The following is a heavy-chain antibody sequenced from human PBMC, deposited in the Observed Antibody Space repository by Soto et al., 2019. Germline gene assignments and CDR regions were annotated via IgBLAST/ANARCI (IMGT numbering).Heavy chain of an antibody. CDR1: GCSISSSSYY. CDR3: ARHGDIVVVVGYMDV. D-gene: IGHD2-15*01. V-gene: IGHV4-39*01. CDR2: IYYSGST. Sequence: SETLSLTCTVSGCSISSSSYYWGWIRQPPGKGLEWIGSIYYSGSTYYNPSLKSRVTISVDTSKNQFSLKLSSVTAADTAVYYCARHGDIVVVVGYMDVWGKGTRVTVSS. J-gene: IGHJ6*03.